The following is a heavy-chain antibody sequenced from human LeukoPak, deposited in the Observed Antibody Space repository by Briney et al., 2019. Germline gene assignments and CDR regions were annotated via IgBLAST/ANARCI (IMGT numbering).Heavy chain of an antibody. CDR1: GFTFSTYA. CDR3: VKASSSSPQYNWFDA. CDR2: VSGTGGRT. J-gene: IGHJ5*02. Sequence: GGSLRLSCAASGFTFSTYAMSWVRQAPGKGLEWVSVVSGTGGRTYYADSVKGRFTISRDDSKNTLYLQMNSLRAEDTALYYCVKASSSSPQYNWFDAWGQGTLVTVSS. D-gene: IGHD6-6*01. V-gene: IGHV3-23*01.